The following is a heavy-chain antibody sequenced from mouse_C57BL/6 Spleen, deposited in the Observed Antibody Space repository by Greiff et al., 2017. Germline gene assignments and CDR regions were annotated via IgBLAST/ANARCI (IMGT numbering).Heavy chain of an antibody. Sequence: VQLQQPGAELVRPGSSVKLSCKASGYTFTGYWMDWVKQRPGQGLEWIGNIYPSDGETHYNQKFKDKATLTVDKSSSTAYMQLNSLTSEDSAVYSCAIAHSYFDYWGQGTTLTVSS. CDR1: GYTFTGYW. CDR3: AIAHSYFDY. J-gene: IGHJ2*01. V-gene: IGHV1-61*01. D-gene: IGHD6-1*01. CDR2: IYPSDGET.